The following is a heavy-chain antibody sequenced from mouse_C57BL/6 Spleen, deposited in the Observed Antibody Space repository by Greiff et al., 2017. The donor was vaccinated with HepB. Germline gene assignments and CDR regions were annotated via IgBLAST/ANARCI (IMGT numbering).Heavy chain of an antibody. D-gene: IGHD2-3*01. CDR2: IYPRSGNT. CDR1: GYTFTSYG. J-gene: IGHJ2*01. Sequence: VKLVESGAELARPGASVKLSCKASGYTFTSYGISWVKQRTGQGLEWIGEIYPRSGNTYYNEKFKGKATLTAEKSSSTAYMELRSLTSEDSAVYFCARRGYDDGYHYYFDYWGQGTTLTVSS. CDR3: ARRGYDDGYHYYFDY. V-gene: IGHV1-81*01.